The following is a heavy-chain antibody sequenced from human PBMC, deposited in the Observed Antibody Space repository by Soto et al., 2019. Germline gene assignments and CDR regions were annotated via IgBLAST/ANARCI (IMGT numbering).Heavy chain of an antibody. V-gene: IGHV4-59*08. Sequence: QVQLQESGPGLVKPSETLSLTCTVSGGSISSYYWSWIRQPPGKGLEWIGYIYYSGSTNYNPSLKRRVSIPVDTSKNQCSLKLSSVTAADTAVYYCARRWGDAFDFWGQGTMVTVSS. CDR3: ARRWGDAFDF. J-gene: IGHJ3*01. CDR1: GGSISSYY. D-gene: IGHD3-16*01. CDR2: IYYSGST.